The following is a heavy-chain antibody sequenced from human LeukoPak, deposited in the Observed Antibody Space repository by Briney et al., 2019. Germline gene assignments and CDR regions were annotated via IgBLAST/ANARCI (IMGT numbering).Heavy chain of an antibody. Sequence: GGSLRLSCAASGFTFSSYSMNWVRQAPGKGLQWVANIKTDGSEKYYVDSVKGRFTISRDNAKNSLYLQMNSLRAEDTAVYYCATYSSLNRREFQYWGQGTMVTVSS. D-gene: IGHD3-22*01. CDR2: IKTDGSEK. V-gene: IGHV3-7*01. CDR3: ATYSSLNRREFQY. CDR1: GFTFSSYS. J-gene: IGHJ3*01.